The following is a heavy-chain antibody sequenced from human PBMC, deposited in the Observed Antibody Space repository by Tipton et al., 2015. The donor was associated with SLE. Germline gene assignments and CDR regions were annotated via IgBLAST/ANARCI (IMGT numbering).Heavy chain of an antibody. CDR2: INPIVGDT. D-gene: IGHD2/OR15-2a*01. CDR1: GYTFRGYY. CDR3: ARDNSPDFDY. Sequence: QLVQSGAEVKKPGASVKVSCKASGYTFRGYYIHWVRQAPGRGLEWMGWINPIVGDTKYAQKFQGRITMTRDTPISTAYMELSRLRSDDTAVYYGARDNSPDFDYWGQGTLVTVSS. J-gene: IGHJ4*02. V-gene: IGHV1-2*02.